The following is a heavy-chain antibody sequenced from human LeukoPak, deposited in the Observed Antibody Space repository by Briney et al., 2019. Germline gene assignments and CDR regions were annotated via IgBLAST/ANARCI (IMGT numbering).Heavy chain of an antibody. J-gene: IGHJ4*02. CDR3: AKLERIVVVPAALGY. CDR1: GFTFSSYA. V-gene: IGHV3-23*01. Sequence: GGSLRLSCAASGFTFSSYAMSWVRQAPGKGLEWVSAISGSGGSTYYADSVKGRFTISRDNSKNTLYLQMNSLRAEDTAVYYCAKLERIVVVPAALGYWGQGTLVTVSS. CDR2: ISGSGGST. D-gene: IGHD2-2*01.